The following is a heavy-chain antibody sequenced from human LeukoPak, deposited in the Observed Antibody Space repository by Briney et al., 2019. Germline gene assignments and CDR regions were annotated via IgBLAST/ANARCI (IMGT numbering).Heavy chain of an antibody. CDR2: MSSSCGRT. Sequence: PGGSLRLFCGASVFSFSNDAMSWVRQAPGKGLEWVSAMSSSCGRTYYADSVKGRFTISRDNSKNTLYLQMNSLRAEDTAVYYCAKVAYSSSSGTPIDYWGQGTLVTVSS. CDR1: VFSFSNDA. V-gene: IGHV3-23*01. CDR3: AKVAYSSSSGTPIDY. J-gene: IGHJ4*02. D-gene: IGHD6-6*01.